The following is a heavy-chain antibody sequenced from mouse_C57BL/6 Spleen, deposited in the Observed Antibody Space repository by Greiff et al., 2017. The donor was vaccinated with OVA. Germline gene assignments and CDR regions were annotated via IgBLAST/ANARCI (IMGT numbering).Heavy chain of an antibody. CDR2: IYPGSGST. CDR1: GYTFTSYW. D-gene: IGHD4-1*01. Sequence: VQLQQPGAELVKPGASVKMSCKASGYTFTSYWITWVKQRPGQGLEWIGDIYPGSGSTNYNEKFKSKATLTVDTSSSTDYMQLSRLTSEDSEVYYCARSLTRTEGFDYWGQGTTLTVSS. CDR3: ARSLTRTEGFDY. V-gene: IGHV1-55*01. J-gene: IGHJ2*01.